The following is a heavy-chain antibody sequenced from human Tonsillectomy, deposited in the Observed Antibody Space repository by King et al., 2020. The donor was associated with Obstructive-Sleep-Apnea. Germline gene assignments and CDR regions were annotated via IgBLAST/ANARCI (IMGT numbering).Heavy chain of an antibody. D-gene: IGHD2-15*01. CDR2: ITTCGGST. J-gene: IGHJ4*02. CDR3: AKGGGDFDY. CDR1: GFTFNRYA. Sequence: VQLVQSGGGLVQPGGSLVLTCAVSGFTFNRYAMSWVRQAPGKGLEWVSSITTCGGSTYYSDSVKGRFTISRDNSKNTLYLQMNSLRAEDTAVYYCAKGGGDFDYWGQGALVTVSS. V-gene: IGHV3-23*04.